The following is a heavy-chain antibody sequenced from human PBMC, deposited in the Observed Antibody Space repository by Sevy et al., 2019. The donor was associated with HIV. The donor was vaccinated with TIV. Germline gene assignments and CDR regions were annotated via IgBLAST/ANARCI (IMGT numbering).Heavy chain of an antibody. Sequence: GGSLRLSCAASGFTFSSYGMHWVRQAPGKGLEWVAFISYDGSNKYYADSVKGRFTISRDNSKNTLYLQMNSLRAEDTDGYYCGKDQVGFGELLSFDYWGQGTLVTVSS. CDR3: GKDQVGFGELLSFDY. CDR2: ISYDGSNK. D-gene: IGHD3-10*01. J-gene: IGHJ4*02. CDR1: GFTFSSYG. V-gene: IGHV3-30*18.